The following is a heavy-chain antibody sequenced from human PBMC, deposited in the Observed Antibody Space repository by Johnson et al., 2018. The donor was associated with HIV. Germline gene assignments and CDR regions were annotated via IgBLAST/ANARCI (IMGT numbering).Heavy chain of an antibody. D-gene: IGHD2-21*01. CDR2: IWYDGNNK. J-gene: IGHJ3*02. Sequence: QVQLVESGGGMVQPGRSLRLSCAASGFAFRSYGMHWVRQAPGKGLEWVAVIWYDGNNKYYADSVKGRFTISRDNAKNSLYLQMNRLRAEDTAVYYCARDGYSGGFDIWGQGTMVTVSP. CDR3: ARDGYSGGFDI. CDR1: GFAFRSYG. V-gene: IGHV3-33*01.